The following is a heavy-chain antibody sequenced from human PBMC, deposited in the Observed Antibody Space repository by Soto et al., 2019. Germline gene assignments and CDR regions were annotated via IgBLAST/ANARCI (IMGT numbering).Heavy chain of an antibody. J-gene: IGHJ3*02. CDR3: ASGRDFWRGYYAFDI. CDR1: GGSISSSIYY. D-gene: IGHD3-3*01. V-gene: IGHV4-39*07. CDR2: VHHSGST. Sequence: SETLSLTCTVSGGSISSSIYYWGWVRQPPGKGLEWIGSVHHSGSTSYNPSLKSRVTMSIDTSARQFSLKLSSVTAADTAVYYCASGRDFWRGYYAFDIWGQGTMVT.